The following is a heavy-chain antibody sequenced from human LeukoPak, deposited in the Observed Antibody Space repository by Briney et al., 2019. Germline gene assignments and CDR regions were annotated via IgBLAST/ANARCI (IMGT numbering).Heavy chain of an antibody. V-gene: IGHV3-30*14. CDR1: GFTFSRFA. Sequence: PGGSLRLSCAASGFTFSRFAIHWVRQAPGKGLEWVAVISYDGSNKDYADSVKGRFTISRDNSMNTLYLQMNSLRAEDTAVYYCARDEGGFDPWGQGTLVTVSS. CDR3: ARDEGGFDP. CDR2: ISYDGSNK. J-gene: IGHJ5*02.